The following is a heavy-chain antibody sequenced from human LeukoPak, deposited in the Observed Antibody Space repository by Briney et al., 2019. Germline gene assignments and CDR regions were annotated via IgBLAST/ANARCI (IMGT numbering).Heavy chain of an antibody. D-gene: IGHD4-17*01. CDR2: ISSTGGTI. Sequence: WGSLTLSCAASGFTFSGYAMNWVRQAPGKGLEWLSHISSTGGTIYYADPVKGRLTVSGDNAKNSLYIQMNSLRAEDTAVYYCAKSHRYGDYLIGIWGQGALVTVSS. J-gene: IGHJ4*02. CDR3: AKSHRYGDYLIGI. V-gene: IGHV3-48*03. CDR1: GFTFSGYA.